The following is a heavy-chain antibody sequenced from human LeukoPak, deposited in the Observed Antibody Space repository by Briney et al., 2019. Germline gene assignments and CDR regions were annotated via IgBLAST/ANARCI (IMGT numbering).Heavy chain of an antibody. CDR2: TYYSGST. Sequence: SETLSLTCTVSGGSVSSGGYYWSWIRQHPGKGLEWIGYTYYSGSTYYNPSLKSRVTISIDTSKNQFSLKLSSVTAADTAVYYCARGPLAYDSSGYYYYWYFDLWGRGTLFTVSS. CDR1: GGSVSSGGYY. J-gene: IGHJ2*01. V-gene: IGHV4-31*03. CDR3: ARGPLAYDSSGYYYYWYFDL. D-gene: IGHD3-22*01.